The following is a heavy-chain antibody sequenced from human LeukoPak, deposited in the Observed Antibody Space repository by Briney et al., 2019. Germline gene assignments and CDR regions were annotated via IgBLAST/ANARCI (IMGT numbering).Heavy chain of an antibody. D-gene: IGHD6-6*01. CDR3: ARLSSSSGQRPKYYYYYMGV. CDR2: INHSGST. CDR1: GGSFSGYY. Sequence: SETLSLTCAVYGGSFSGYYWSWIRQPPGKGLEWIGEINHSGSTNYNPSLKSRVTISVDTSKNQFSLKLSSVTAADTAVYYCARLSSSSGQRPKYYYYYMGVWGKGTTVTVSS. J-gene: IGHJ6*03. V-gene: IGHV4-34*01.